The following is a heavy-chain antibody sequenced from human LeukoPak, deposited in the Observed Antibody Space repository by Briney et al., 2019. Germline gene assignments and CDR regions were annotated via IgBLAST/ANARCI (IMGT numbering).Heavy chain of an antibody. J-gene: IGHJ4*02. V-gene: IGHV3-23*01. Sequence: GGSLRLSCAASGFNFIIYAMVWVRQAPGKGPEWVSSITNSGDKAYYADSVKGRFTISRDNPKNTLYLQMNSLRAEDTALHYCAKAGYSFGLDSWGQGTLVTVSS. CDR1: GFNFIIYA. D-gene: IGHD5-18*01. CDR2: ITNSGDKA. CDR3: AKAGYSFGLDS.